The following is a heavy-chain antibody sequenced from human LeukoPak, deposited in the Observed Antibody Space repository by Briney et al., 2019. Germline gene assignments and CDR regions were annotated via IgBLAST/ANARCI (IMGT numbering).Heavy chain of an antibody. J-gene: IGHJ4*02. CDR2: INPDGSKV. CDR1: GFTFSNSW. CDR3: ARDRGYSSFDY. D-gene: IGHD2-15*01. V-gene: IGHV3-7*01. Sequence: GGSLRLSCAAYGFTFSNSWMTWVRQAPGKDLEWVAPINPDGSKVAYVGSVKGRFTISRDNAKNSVYLQMSSLRVEETGVFYCARDRGYSSFDYWGQGALVAVSS.